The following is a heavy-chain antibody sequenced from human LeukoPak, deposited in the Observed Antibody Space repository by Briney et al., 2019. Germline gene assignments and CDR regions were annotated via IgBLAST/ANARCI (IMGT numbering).Heavy chain of an antibody. V-gene: IGHV4-59*01. D-gene: IGHD5-24*01. CDR2: IYYSGRT. Sequence: PSETLSLTCTVSGGSISSYYWTWIRQPPGKGLEWIGNIYYSGRTNYNPSLRSRVTISGDTSKNQFSLKVSSVTAADTAVYYCASENKATTAFDYWGQGTLVTVSS. J-gene: IGHJ4*02. CDR3: ASENKATTAFDY. CDR1: GGSISSYY.